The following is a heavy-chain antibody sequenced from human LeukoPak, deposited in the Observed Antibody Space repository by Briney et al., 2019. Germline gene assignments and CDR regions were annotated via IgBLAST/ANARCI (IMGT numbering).Heavy chain of an antibody. Sequence: ASVTVSFTASGGTFISYAISWVRQAPGQGVEWVGGIIPIFGTANYAQKFQGRVTITTDEFTSTAYMELSSLRSEDTAVYYCAREPGYCSSTSCYTIWGQGTMVTVSS. CDR2: IIPIFGTA. V-gene: IGHV1-69*05. CDR3: AREPGYCSSTSCYTI. CDR1: GGTFISYA. J-gene: IGHJ3*02. D-gene: IGHD2-2*02.